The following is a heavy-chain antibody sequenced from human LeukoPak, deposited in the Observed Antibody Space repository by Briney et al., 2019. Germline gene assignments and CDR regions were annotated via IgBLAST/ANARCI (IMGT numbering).Heavy chain of an antibody. D-gene: IGHD3-22*01. J-gene: IGHJ4*02. CDR3: SRVLDSRKLSY. V-gene: IGHV4-31*01. CDR1: GASFNSDDQY. CDR2: IHPSGML. Sequence: SETLSLTCTVSGASFNSDDQYWNWIRQSPGKGLEWIGSIHPSGMLYNNPSLESQVTMSRNTSKNQFSLNLNSVTAADTAVYFFSRVLDSRKLSYWGQGILVTVSS.